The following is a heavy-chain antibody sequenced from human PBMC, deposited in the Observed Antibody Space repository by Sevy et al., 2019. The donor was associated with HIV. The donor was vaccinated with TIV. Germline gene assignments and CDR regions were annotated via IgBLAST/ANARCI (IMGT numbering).Heavy chain of an antibody. CDR3: ARDQGTSGSRYPFY. D-gene: IGHD5-12*01. V-gene: IGHV4-59*01. CDR2: IYYTGST. J-gene: IGHJ4*02. Sequence: SETLSLTCTVSGGSTDFYYWNWIRQPPGKGLEWIGHIYYTGSTDYNPSLESRVTISVDTSKRQFSLKMTSVTAADTAIYYCARDQGTSGSRYPFYCGQGALVTVSS. CDR1: GGSTDFYY.